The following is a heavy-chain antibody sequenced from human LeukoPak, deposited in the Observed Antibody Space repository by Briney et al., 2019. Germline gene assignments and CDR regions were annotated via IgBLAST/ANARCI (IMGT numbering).Heavy chain of an antibody. J-gene: IGHJ6*02. CDR1: GGSISSYY. V-gene: IGHV4-59*01. CDR3: AREGIANYGMDV. D-gene: IGHD6-13*01. Sequence: SETLSLTCTVSGGSISSYYWSWLRQPPGKGLEWIGYIYYSGSTNYNPSLKSRVTISVDTSKNQFSLKLSSVTAADTAVYYCAREGIANYGMDVWGQGTTVTVSS. CDR2: IYYSGST.